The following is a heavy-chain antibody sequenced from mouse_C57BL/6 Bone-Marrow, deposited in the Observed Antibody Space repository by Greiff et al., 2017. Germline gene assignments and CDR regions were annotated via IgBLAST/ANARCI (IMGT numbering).Heavy chain of an antibody. CDR1: GYTFTSYD. Sequence: QVQLQQSGPELVKPGASVKLSCKASGYTFTSYDINWVKQRPGQGLEWIGWIYPRDGSTKYKEKFTGKATLTVDTSSSKAYMELHSLTSEDSAVYFCARLEFDGSSGDWYFDVWGTGTTVTVSS. CDR3: ARLEFDGSSGDWYFDV. CDR2: IYPRDGST. V-gene: IGHV1-85*01. J-gene: IGHJ1*03. D-gene: IGHD1-1*01.